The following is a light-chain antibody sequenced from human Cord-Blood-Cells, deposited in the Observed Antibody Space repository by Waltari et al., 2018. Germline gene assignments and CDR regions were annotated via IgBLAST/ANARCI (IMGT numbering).Light chain of an antibody. Sequence: EIVLTQSPATLSLSPGERATLPCRASQSVSSYLAWYQQKPGQAPRLLIYDASNRATGIPARFSGSGSGTDFTLTISNLEPEDFAVYYCQQRSNWPPLTFGGGTKVEIK. CDR1: QSVSSY. CDR2: DAS. J-gene: IGKJ4*01. CDR3: QQRSNWPPLT. V-gene: IGKV3-11*01.